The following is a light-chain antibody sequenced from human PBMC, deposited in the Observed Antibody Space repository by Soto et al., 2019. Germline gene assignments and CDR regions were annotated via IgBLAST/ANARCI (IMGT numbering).Light chain of an antibody. CDR3: HQYNSYSPMYS. CDR1: QSISSW. V-gene: IGKV1-5*01. CDR2: DAS. J-gene: IGKJ2*01. Sequence: DTQMTQSPSTLSASVGDRVTITCRASQSISSWLAWYQQKPGKAPKLLIYDASSLESGVPSRISGSGSGTDLNPPVSSLQPDDFATYYCHQYNSYSPMYSFGQGTKLEIK.